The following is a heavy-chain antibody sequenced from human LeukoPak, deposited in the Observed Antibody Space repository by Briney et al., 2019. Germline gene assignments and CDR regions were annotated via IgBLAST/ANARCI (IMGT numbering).Heavy chain of an antibody. CDR3: ARAHSIASYYYGVDV. V-gene: IGHV4-39*07. CDR2: IYYSGST. D-gene: IGHD2/OR15-2a*01. CDR1: GGSVSSSYSY. J-gene: IGHJ6*02. Sequence: ASETLSLTCTVSGGSVSSSYSYWGWIRQPPGKGLEWIGNIYYSGSTYYSPSLTSRVTVSVDTSENQFSLKLSSVTAADTAVYYCARAHSIASYYYGVDVWGQGTTVTVSS.